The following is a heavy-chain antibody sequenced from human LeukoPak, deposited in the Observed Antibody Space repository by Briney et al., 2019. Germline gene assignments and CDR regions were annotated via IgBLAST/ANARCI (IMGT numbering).Heavy chain of an antibody. D-gene: IGHD6-6*01. V-gene: IGHV1-18*01. Sequence: ASVKVSCKASGYTLTSYGISWVRQAPGQGLEWLGWISGYNGNTNYAQKLQDRVTMTTDTSTSTAYLELRSLRSDDTAVYYCARAPIPPWSSSSYPSNDAFDIWGQGTMVTVSS. J-gene: IGHJ3*02. CDR2: ISGYNGNT. CDR3: ARAPIPPWSSSSYPSNDAFDI. CDR1: GYTLTSYG.